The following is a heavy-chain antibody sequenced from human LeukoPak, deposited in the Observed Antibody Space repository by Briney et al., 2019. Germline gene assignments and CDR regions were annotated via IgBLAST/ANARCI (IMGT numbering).Heavy chain of an antibody. J-gene: IGHJ4*02. Sequence: PGGSLRLSCAASGFTFSSYEMNWVRQAPGKGLEWVSYISSSGSTIYYADSVKGRFTISRDNAKNSLYLQMNSLRAEDTAVYYCARGVGGSFNTHYFDYWGQGTMVTVSS. CDR2: ISSSGSTI. V-gene: IGHV3-48*03. CDR3: ARGVGGSFNTHYFDY. D-gene: IGHD1-26*01. CDR1: GFTFSSYE.